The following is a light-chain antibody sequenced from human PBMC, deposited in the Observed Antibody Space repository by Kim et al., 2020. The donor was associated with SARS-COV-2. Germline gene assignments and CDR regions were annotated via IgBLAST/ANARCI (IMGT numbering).Light chain of an antibody. CDR1: QSVSSSY. CDR3: QQYGSSPPIT. J-gene: IGKJ5*01. V-gene: IGKV3-20*01. CDR2: GAS. Sequence: PGERATLSCRASQSVSSSYLAWYQQKPGQAPRLLIYGASSRATGIPDRFSGSGSGTDFTLTISRLEPEDFAVYYCQQYGSSPPITFGQGTRMEIK.